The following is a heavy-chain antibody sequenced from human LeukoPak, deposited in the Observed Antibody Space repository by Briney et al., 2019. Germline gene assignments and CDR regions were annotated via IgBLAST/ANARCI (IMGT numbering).Heavy chain of an antibody. CDR3: ARDRLVRPRGWFDP. J-gene: IGHJ5*02. CDR2: ISSSSSYI. V-gene: IGHV3-21*01. Sequence: GGSLRLSCAASGFTFSSYSMNWVRQAPGKGLEWVSSISSSSSYIYYADSVKGRFTISRDNAKNSLYLQMNSLRAEDTAVYYCARDRLVRPRGWFDPWGQGTLVTVSS. CDR1: GFTFSSYS. D-gene: IGHD3-10*01.